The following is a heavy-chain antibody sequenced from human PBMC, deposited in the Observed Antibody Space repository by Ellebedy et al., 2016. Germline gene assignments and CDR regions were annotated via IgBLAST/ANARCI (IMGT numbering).Heavy chain of an antibody. CDR2: ITNDPARYIT. J-gene: IGHJ3*02. CDR1: GFTFSDYY. V-gene: IGHV3-72*01. CDR3: ARVAGKKGSFDAFDI. D-gene: IGHD6-19*01. Sequence: GESLKISCEASGFTFSDYYMDWLRQAPEKGLEWVGRITNDPARYITDYAASVKGRFSISRDDSKNSLYLQMNNLKTEDTAVYYCARVAGKKGSFDAFDIWGQGTMVTVSS.